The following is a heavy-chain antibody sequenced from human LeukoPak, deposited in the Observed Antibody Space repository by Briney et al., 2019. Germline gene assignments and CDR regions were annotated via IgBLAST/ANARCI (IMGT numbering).Heavy chain of an antibody. CDR1: GFTVSSNY. J-gene: IGHJ4*02. D-gene: IGHD6-13*01. CDR2: IYSGGST. Sequence: GGSLRLSRAASGFTVSSNYMSWVRQAPGKGLEWVSVIYSGGSTYYADSVKGRFTISRDNSKNTLYLQMNSLRAEDTAVYYCAIRGIAAAGKGEYFDYWGQGTLVTVSS. V-gene: IGHV3-53*01. CDR3: AIRGIAAAGKGEYFDY.